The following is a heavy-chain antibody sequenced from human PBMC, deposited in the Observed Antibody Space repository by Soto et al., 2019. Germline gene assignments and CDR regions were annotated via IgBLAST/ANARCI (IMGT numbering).Heavy chain of an antibody. CDR2: IYYSGST. J-gene: IGHJ6*02. Sequence: SETLSLTCTVSGGSISSYYWSWIRQPPGKGLEWIGYIYYSGSTNYNPSLKSRVTISVDTSKNQFSLKLSSVTAADTAVYYCARDRNYDYGMDVWGQGTTVTVSS. CDR1: GGSISSYY. V-gene: IGHV4-59*01. D-gene: IGHD3-16*01. CDR3: ARDRNYDYGMDV.